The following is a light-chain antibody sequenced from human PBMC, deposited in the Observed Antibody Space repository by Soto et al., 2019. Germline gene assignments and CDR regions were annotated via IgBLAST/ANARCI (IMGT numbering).Light chain of an antibody. V-gene: IGKV3-20*01. CDR1: QSVSSNY. CDR3: QRYGSSPQT. CDR2: DAS. Sequence: ELVLTQSPGTLSLSPGERATLSCRASQSVSSNYLAWYQQKPGQAPSLLIFDASTRATGIPDRFSGSGSGTDFTLTISRLEPEDFAVYYCQRYGSSPQTFGQGTKVDIK. J-gene: IGKJ1*01.